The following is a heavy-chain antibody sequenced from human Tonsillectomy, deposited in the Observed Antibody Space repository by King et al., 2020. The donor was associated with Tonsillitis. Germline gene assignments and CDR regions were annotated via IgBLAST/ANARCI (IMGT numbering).Heavy chain of an antibody. V-gene: IGHV1-69*01. CDR2: IIPIFGPA. Sequence: VQLVESGAEVKKPGSSVRVSCKASGGTFYNYAFSWVRQAPGQGFEWMGGIIPIFGPANYAQKFQGRVRITADESTSTAYMDLSSLRSADTAVYYCARSRAPYGSGNPLAFGMDVWGQGTMVTVSS. J-gene: IGHJ6*02. CDR1: GGTFYNYA. D-gene: IGHD3-10*01. CDR3: ARSRAPYGSGNPLAFGMDV.